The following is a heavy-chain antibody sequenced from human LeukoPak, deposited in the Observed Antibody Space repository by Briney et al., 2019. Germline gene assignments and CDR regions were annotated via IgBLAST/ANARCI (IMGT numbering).Heavy chain of an antibody. D-gene: IGHD6-13*01. V-gene: IGHV4-34*01. CDR1: GGSFSGYY. CDR2: INHSGST. J-gene: IGHJ5*02. Sequence: PSETLSLTCAVYGGSFSGYYWSWIRQPPGKGLEWIGEINHSGSTNYNPSLKSRVTISVDTSKNQFSLKLSSVTAADTAVYYCARVVRSSSWSRGWFDPWGQGTLVTVSS. CDR3: ARVVRSSSWSRGWFDP.